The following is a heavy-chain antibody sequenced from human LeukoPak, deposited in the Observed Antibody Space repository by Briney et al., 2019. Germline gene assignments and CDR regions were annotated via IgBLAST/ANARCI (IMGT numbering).Heavy chain of an antibody. J-gene: IGHJ5*02. CDR2: INPDSDGT. CDR1: GYTFTGYY. CDR3: ARGAGTPSTTGYNWFDP. V-gene: IGHV1-2*02. Sequence: ASVKVSCKASGYTFTGYYMHWVRQAPGQGLEWMGWINPDSDGTNYAQKFQGRVTMTRDSSITTVYMELTSLTSDDTAVYYCARGAGTPSTTGYNWFDPWGQGTLVTVSS. D-gene: IGHD2/OR15-2a*01.